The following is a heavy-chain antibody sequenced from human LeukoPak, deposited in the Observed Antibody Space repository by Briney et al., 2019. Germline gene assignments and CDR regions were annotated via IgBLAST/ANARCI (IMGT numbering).Heavy chain of an antibody. J-gene: IGHJ2*01. CDR3: ARKDTIMDFYWYLDF. D-gene: IGHD5-18*01. CDR2: ISTSSDYK. Sequence: GGSLRLSCVASGFTFSSYTMNWVRQAPGKGLEWVSAISTSSDYKYYADSVKGRFTISRDDAKNSLFLQMNSLRAEDTAVYHCARKDTIMDFYWYLDFWGRGTPVTVSS. CDR1: GFTFSSYT. V-gene: IGHV3-21*01.